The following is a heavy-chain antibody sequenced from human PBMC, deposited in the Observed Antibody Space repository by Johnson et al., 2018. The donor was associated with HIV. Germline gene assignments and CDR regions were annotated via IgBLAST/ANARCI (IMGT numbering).Heavy chain of an antibody. J-gene: IGHJ3*02. CDR2: IWYDGREK. V-gene: IGHV3-30*02. D-gene: IGHD3-22*01. CDR1: GFTFSSYA. Sequence: QVQVVESGGGLVQPGGSLRLSCAASGFTFSSYAMHWVRQAPGKGLEWVALIWYDGREKDYAASVRGRFTISRDNSKNTVYLQMNSLRTEDTAVYYCAKDVGNYWPDAFDIWGQGTLVTVSS. CDR3: AKDVGNYWPDAFDI.